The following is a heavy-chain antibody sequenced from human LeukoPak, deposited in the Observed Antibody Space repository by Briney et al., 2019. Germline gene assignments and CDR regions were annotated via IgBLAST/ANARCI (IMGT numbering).Heavy chain of an antibody. CDR2: IGGSGGST. Sequence: RSGGSLRLSCAASGFTFSSYAMSWVRQAPGKGLEWVSSIGGSGGSTDYVDFVKGRFTISRDNSKNTLYLQMSSLRAEDTAVYYCAKALCYDNSGFYPFDCWAQGTLVTVSS. CDR3: AKALCYDNSGFYPFDC. CDR1: GFTFSSYA. J-gene: IGHJ4*02. V-gene: IGHV3-23*01. D-gene: IGHD3-22*01.